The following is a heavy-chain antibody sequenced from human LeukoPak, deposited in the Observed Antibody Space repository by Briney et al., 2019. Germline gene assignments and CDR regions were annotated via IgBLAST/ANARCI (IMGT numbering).Heavy chain of an antibody. J-gene: IGHJ4*02. CDR1: GFTFSSYA. Sequence: PGGSLRLSCAASGFTFSSYAMHWVRQAPGKGLEWVAVISYDGSNKYYADSVKGRFTISRDNSKNTLYLQMNSLRAEDTAVYYCARDPAYYGSGSYGGDYWGLGTLVTVSS. CDR3: ARDPAYYGSGSYGGDY. V-gene: IGHV3-30-3*01. D-gene: IGHD3-10*01. CDR2: ISYDGSNK.